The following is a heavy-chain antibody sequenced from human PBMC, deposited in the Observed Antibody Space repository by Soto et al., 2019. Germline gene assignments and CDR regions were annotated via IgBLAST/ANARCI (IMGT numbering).Heavy chain of an antibody. CDR3: ARNLAAAGTLGI. V-gene: IGHV4-39*01. CDR1: GGSISSSSYY. D-gene: IGHD6-13*01. Sequence: QLQLQESGPGLVKPSETLSLTCTVSGGSISSSSYYWAWIRQPPGKGLEWIGRIYYSGSAYYNPSLKSRVTMSVDTSKNQFSLRLSSVTAADTAVYYCARNLAAAGTLGIWGQGTMVTVSS. CDR2: IYYSGSA. J-gene: IGHJ3*02.